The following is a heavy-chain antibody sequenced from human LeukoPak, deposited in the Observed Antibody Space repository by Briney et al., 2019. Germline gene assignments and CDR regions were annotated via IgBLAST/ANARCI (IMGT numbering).Heavy chain of an antibody. Sequence: SQTLSLTCTVSGGSISSGGYYWSWIRQHPGKGLEWIGYIYYSGSTYYNPSLKSRVTISVDTSKNQFSLKLSSVTAADTAVYYCARGGIAVAGTGSRRNWFDPWGQGTLVTVSS. V-gene: IGHV4-31*03. D-gene: IGHD6-19*01. CDR2: IYYSGST. CDR3: ARGGIAVAGTGSRRNWFDP. J-gene: IGHJ5*02. CDR1: GGSISSGGYY.